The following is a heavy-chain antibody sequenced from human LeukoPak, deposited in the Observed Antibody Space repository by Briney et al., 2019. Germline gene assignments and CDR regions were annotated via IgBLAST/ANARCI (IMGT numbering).Heavy chain of an antibody. CDR1: GFTFSSYW. Sequence: GGSLRLSCAASGFTFSSYWMHWVRQAPGKGLAWVSRISSDGSSISYADSVKGRFTISRDNSKNTLYLQMNSLRTDDTAVYYCARESPACGEDCYFDYWGQGTLVTVSS. CDR2: ISSDGSSI. CDR3: ARESPACGEDCYFDY. J-gene: IGHJ4*02. V-gene: IGHV3-74*01. D-gene: IGHD2-21*02.